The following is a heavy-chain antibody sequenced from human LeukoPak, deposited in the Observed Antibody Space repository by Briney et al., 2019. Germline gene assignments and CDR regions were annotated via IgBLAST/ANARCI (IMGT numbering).Heavy chain of an antibody. V-gene: IGHV3-30-3*01. J-gene: IGHJ5*02. D-gene: IGHD5-18*01. CDR1: GFTFSSYA. CDR3: ARDRESRTAMDPNYNWFDP. CDR2: ISYDGGNK. Sequence: GRSLRLSCAASGFTFSSYAMHWVRQAPGKGLEWVAVISYDGGNKYYADSVKGRFTISRDNSKNTLYLQMNSLRAEDAAVYYCARDRESRTAMDPNYNWFDPWGQGTLVTVSS.